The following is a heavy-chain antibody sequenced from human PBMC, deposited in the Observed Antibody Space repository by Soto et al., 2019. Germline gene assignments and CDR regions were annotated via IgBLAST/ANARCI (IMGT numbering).Heavy chain of an antibody. D-gene: IGHD6-19*01. V-gene: IGHV3-30-3*01. CDR2: ISYDGSNK. CDR3: AKEKQWLIYYYYGMYV. J-gene: IGHJ6*02. Sequence: GGSLRLSCAASGFTFSSYAMHWVRQAPGKGLEWVAVISYDGSNKYYADSVKGRFTISRDNSKNTLYLQMNSLRAEDTAVYYCAKEKQWLIYYYYGMYVWGQGTTVTVSS. CDR1: GFTFSSYA.